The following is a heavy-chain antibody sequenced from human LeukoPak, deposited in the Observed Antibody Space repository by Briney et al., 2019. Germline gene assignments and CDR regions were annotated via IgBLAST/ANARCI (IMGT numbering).Heavy chain of an antibody. V-gene: IGHV4-39*01. CDR2: IYYSGST. J-gene: IGHJ4*02. CDR1: GGSISSSSYY. Sequence: SQTLSLTCTVSGGSISSSSYYWGWLRQPPGKGLEWIGSIYYSGSTYYNPSLKSRVTISVDTSKNQFSLKLSSVTAADTAVYYCASPVVVTAIGDYWGQGTLVTVSS. D-gene: IGHD2-21*02. CDR3: ASPVVVTAIGDY.